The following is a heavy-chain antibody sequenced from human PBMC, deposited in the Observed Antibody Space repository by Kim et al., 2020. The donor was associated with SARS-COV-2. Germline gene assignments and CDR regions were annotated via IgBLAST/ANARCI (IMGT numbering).Heavy chain of an antibody. Sequence: SETLSLTCTVSGGSISSGGYYWSWIRQHPGKGLEWIGYIYYSGSTYYNPSLKSRVTISVDTSKNQFSLKLSSVTAADTAVYYCVRGGDYVWGSYRYTLSPPHFDYWGQGTLVTVSS. D-gene: IGHD3-16*02. CDR2: IYYSGST. J-gene: IGHJ4*02. V-gene: IGHV4-31*03. CDR1: GGSISSGGYY. CDR3: VRGGDYVWGSYRYTLSPPHFDY.